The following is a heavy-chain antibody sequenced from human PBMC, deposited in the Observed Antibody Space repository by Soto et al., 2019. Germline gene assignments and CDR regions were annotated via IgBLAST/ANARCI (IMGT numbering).Heavy chain of an antibody. Sequence: LRLSCAASGFTFSTYGMHWVRQAPGKGLEWVTFIWYDGSHTYYVDSVKGRFTVSRDNSKNTLYLQMNSLTAEDTAVYYCAKGDIVGATTYNWFDPWGQGTLVTVSS. CDR1: GFTFSTYG. CDR3: AKGDIVGATTYNWFDP. D-gene: IGHD1-26*01. V-gene: IGHV3-33*06. J-gene: IGHJ5*02. CDR2: IWYDGSHT.